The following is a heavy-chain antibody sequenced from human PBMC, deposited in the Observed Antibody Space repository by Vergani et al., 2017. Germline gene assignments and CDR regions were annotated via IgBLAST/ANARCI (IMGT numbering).Heavy chain of an antibody. CDR1: GASINNDFYY. CDR3: ARDNKQLRPRAFDL. CDR2: IYVSGIT. D-gene: IGHD4-23*01. V-gene: IGHV4-61*02. Sequence: QVQLQESGPGLVKPSQTLSLTCTVSGASINNDFYYWHWIRQPAGKGLEWIGRIYVSGITDYNSSLQSRVSMSVDTSKNQFSLTLTSVTAADTAVYYCARDNKQLRPRAFDLWLQRAMVAVSS. J-gene: IGHJ3*01.